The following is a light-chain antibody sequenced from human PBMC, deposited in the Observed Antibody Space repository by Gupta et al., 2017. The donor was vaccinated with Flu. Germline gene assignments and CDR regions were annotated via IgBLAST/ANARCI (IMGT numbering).Light chain of an antibody. CDR2: DAS. CDR1: QDIRNY. J-gene: IGKJ4*01. CDR3: QQDDYVVT. Sequence: DIQLTQSPSSLSASVGDRVTITCQASQDIRNYLNWYQQQPGKAPKLLIYDASTLEPGVPSRFSGSGSGTDFTLTSSSLQPEDTATYYWQQDDYVVTFGGGTKVEIK. V-gene: IGKV1-33*01.